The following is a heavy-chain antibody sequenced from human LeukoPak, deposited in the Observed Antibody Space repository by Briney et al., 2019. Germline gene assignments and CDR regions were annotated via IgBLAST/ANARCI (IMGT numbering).Heavy chain of an antibody. D-gene: IGHD6-13*01. J-gene: IGHJ4*02. CDR3: AKVIAAAGIDYFDY. CDR2: IRYDGSNQ. V-gene: IGHV3-30*02. CDR1: GFTFSTYG. Sequence: PGGSLRLSCAASGFTFSTYGMHWVRQAPGKGLEWVAFIRYDGSNQYYADSVKGRFTFSRDNSQNTVYLQMNSLRVEDTAVYYCAKVIAAAGIDYFDYWGQGTLVTVSS.